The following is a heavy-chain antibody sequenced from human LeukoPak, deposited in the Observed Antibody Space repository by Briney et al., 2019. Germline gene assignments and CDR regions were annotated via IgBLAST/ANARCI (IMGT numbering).Heavy chain of an antibody. CDR2: IFYSGST. V-gene: IGHV4-39*07. J-gene: IGHJ4*02. CDR1: GGSISTSNYY. CDR3: ARESTEFDY. Sequence: SEALSLTCTVSGGSISTSNYYWGWIRQPPGKGLEWIGNIFYSGSTYYSPSLRSRVTISVDTSKNQFSLKLSSVTAADTAVYYCARESTEFDYWGQGTLVTVSS.